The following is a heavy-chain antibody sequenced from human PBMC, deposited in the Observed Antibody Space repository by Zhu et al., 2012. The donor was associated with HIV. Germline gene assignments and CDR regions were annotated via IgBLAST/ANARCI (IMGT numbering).Heavy chain of an antibody. D-gene: IGHD4-23*01. CDR1: GGSISSGGYS. V-gene: IGHV4-30-2*01. Sequence: QVQLQESGSGLVKPSQTLSLTCAVSGGSISSGGYSWSWIRQPPGKGLEWIGYIYHSGSTYYNPSLKSRVTISVDRSKNQFSLKLSSVTAADTAVYYCARSRRSTVDTIPYYYYGMDVWGQGTTVTVSS. CDR2: IYHSGST. CDR3: ARSRRSTVDTIPYYYYGMDV. J-gene: IGHJ6*02.